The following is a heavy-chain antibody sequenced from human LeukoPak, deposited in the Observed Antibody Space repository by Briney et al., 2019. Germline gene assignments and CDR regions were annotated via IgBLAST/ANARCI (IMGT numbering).Heavy chain of an antibody. Sequence: GGSLRLSCAASGFSFRNSWMAWVRQAPGKGLEWEALTNEDESAKYYVGSVKGRFTISRDNAKNSLFLQMNSLRDEDTAMYYCARGVNRAYDIWGHGTMVTVSS. J-gene: IGHJ3*02. CDR3: ARGVNRAYDI. D-gene: IGHD2-8*01. CDR1: GFSFRNSW. CDR2: TNEDESAK. V-gene: IGHV3-7*01.